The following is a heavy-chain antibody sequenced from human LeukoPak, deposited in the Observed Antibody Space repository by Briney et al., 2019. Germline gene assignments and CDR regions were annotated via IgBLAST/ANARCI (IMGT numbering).Heavy chain of an antibody. Sequence: PSETLSLTCTVSGGSISSSSYYWGWIRQPPGKGLEWIGYIYYSGSTNYNPSLKSRVTKSVDTSKNQFSLKLSSVTAADTAVYYCAREKPITMVRGGHGFDYWGQGTLVTVSS. D-gene: IGHD3-10*01. CDR2: IYYSGST. V-gene: IGHV4-61*01. CDR1: GGSISSSSYY. CDR3: AREKPITMVRGGHGFDY. J-gene: IGHJ4*02.